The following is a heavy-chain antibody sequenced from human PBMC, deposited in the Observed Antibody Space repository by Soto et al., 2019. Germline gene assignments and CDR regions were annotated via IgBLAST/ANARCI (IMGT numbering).Heavy chain of an antibody. Sequence: QVQLVESGGGVVQPGRSLRLSCAASGFTFSNYGMHWVRQAPGKGLEWVALIWYDGNNKYYADSVKGRFTISRDNSKNTLDLQMNSLRAEDTGVYYCARGGYCSGGSCYSVPVFDFWGQGTLVTVSS. J-gene: IGHJ4*02. CDR3: ARGGYCSGGSCYSVPVFDF. D-gene: IGHD2-15*01. CDR1: GFTFSNYG. CDR2: IWYDGNNK. V-gene: IGHV3-33*01.